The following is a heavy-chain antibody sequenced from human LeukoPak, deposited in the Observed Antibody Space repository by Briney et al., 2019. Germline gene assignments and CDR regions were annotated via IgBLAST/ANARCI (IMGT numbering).Heavy chain of an antibody. J-gene: IGHJ4*02. CDR2: LSSGSSYI. D-gene: IGHD3-22*01. CDR3: ATDFDDVNGDYYYIPQY. Sequence: PGGSLRLSHAASGLTFSSYSMNWVPHAPGRGREWGSSLSSGSSYIYYADSVNGRFTISRDNAKNSLYLQLNTLTSEDTAMYLCATDFDDVNGDYYYIPQYWGRGTLVTVSS. V-gene: IGHV3-21*01. CDR1: GLTFSSYS.